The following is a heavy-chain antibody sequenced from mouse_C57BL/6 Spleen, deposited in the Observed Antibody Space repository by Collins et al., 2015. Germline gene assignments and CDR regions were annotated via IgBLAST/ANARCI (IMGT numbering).Heavy chain of an antibody. V-gene: IGHV3-6*01. CDR2: ISYDGSI. J-gene: IGHJ1*03. Sequence: DVQLQESGPGLVKPSQSLSLTCSVTSYSITSGYYWNWIRQFPGNKLESMGYISYDGSINYNPSLRNRISITRDTSQNQFFLKLNSVTAEDTATYYCTRFHFDVWGTGTAVTISS. CDR3: TRFHFDV. CDR1: SYSITSGYY.